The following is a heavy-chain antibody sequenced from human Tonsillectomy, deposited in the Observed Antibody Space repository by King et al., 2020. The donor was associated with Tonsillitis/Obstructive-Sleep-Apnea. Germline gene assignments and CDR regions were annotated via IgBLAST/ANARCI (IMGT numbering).Heavy chain of an antibody. V-gene: IGHV4-59*01. CDR3: ARGGDYFDY. J-gene: IGHJ4*02. CDR1: GGFISTYY. Sequence: QLQESGPGLVKPSETLSLTCTVSGGFISTYYWSWIRQPPGKGLEWIGYIYYSGSTNYNPSLKSRVTISVDTSKNQFSLKLNSVTAADTAVYYCARGGDYFDYWGQGILVTVSS. CDR2: IYYSGST. D-gene: IGHD2-21*01.